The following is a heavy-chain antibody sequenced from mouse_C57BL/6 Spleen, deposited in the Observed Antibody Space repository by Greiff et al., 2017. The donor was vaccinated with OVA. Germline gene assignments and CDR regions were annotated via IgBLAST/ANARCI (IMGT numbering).Heavy chain of an antibody. D-gene: IGHD2-4*01. CDR3: AGSYDYDEEAWFAY. Sequence: VQLQQSGAELARPGASVKLSCKASGYTFTSYGISWVKQRTGQGLEWIGEIYPRSGNTYYNEKFKGKATLTADKSSSTAYMELRSLTSEDSAVYFCAGSYDYDEEAWFAYWGQGTLVTVSA. V-gene: IGHV1-81*01. CDR1: GYTFTSYG. J-gene: IGHJ3*01. CDR2: IYPRSGNT.